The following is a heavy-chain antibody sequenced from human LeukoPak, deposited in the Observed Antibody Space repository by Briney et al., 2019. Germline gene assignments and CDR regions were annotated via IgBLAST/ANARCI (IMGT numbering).Heavy chain of an antibody. CDR3: ARTGYNYGTPLNY. CDR2: ISGSGGST. Sequence: PGGSLRLSWAPSGFTFSSYGMSWVRLARGKWLESVSAISGSGGSTYDADSVRGRFTISRDNSKNTLYLQMSSLRAEDTAVYYCARTGYNYGTPLNYWGQGTLVTVSS. V-gene: IGHV3-23*01. J-gene: IGHJ4*02. CDR1: GFTFSSYG. D-gene: IGHD5-18*01.